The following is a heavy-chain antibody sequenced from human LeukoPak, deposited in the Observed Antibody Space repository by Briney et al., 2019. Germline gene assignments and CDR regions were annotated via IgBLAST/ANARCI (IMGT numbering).Heavy chain of an antibody. J-gene: IGHJ5*02. D-gene: IGHD2-15*01. V-gene: IGHV4-4*07. Sequence: SVTLSLTCIVSGGSISGYYWSWIRQPAGKGLEWIGHMDSSGHTNYNSSLLSRVTMSVDTSKNQFSLWLTPVTAADTAVYYCARHWSHSVAQFGRSYWFDPWGQGTLVT. CDR2: MDSSGHT. CDR3: ARHWSHSVAQFGRSYWFDP. CDR1: GGSISGYY.